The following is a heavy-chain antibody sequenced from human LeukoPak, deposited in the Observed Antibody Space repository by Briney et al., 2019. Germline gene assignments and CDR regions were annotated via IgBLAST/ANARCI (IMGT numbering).Heavy chain of an antibody. V-gene: IGHV4-38-2*01. CDR3: ARQGRGWERNFDY. J-gene: IGHJ4*02. Sequence: SETLSLTCAVSGYSISSGYYWGWIRQPPGKGLEWIGSIYQSGSTYYNPSLESRVTISVDTSKNQSSLKLSSVTAADTAVYFCARQGRGWERNFDYWGQGTLVTVSS. CDR1: GYSISSGYY. D-gene: IGHD1-26*01. CDR2: IYQSGST.